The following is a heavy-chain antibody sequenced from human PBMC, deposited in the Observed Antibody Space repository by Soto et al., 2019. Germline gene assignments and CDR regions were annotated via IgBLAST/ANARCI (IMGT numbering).Heavy chain of an antibody. Sequence: PGESLKISCKGSGYSFTSYWISWVRQMPGKGLDWMGRIDPSDSYTNYSPSFQGHVTISADKSISTAYLQWSSLKASDTAMYYCATGYCSSTSCYLFYYGMDVWGQGTTVTVSS. CDR2: IDPSDSYT. CDR1: GYSFTSYW. CDR3: ATGYCSSTSCYLFYYGMDV. D-gene: IGHD2-2*01. V-gene: IGHV5-10-1*01. J-gene: IGHJ6*02.